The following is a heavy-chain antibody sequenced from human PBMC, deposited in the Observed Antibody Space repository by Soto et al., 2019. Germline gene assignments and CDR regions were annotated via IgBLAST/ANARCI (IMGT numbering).Heavy chain of an antibody. Sequence: GGSLRLSCAASGFTFSSYAMSWVRQAPGKVLEWVSAISGSGGSTYYADSVKGRFTISRDNSKNTLYLQMNSLRAEDTAVYYCAKDALIYSLAAAAGPFDYWGQGTLVNVSS. V-gene: IGHV3-23*01. CDR3: AKDALIYSLAAAAGPFDY. CDR1: GFTFSSYA. CDR2: ISGSGGST. D-gene: IGHD6-13*01. J-gene: IGHJ4*02.